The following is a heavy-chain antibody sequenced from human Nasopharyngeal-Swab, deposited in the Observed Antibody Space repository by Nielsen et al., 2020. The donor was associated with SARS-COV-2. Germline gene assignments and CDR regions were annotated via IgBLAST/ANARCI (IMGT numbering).Heavy chain of an antibody. CDR1: GGSISSTSYY. CDR2: IYYTGST. CDR3: AKTLSITTVRGVIPQYFDY. J-gene: IGHJ4*02. Sequence: SETLSLTCTVSGGSISSTSYYWVWIRQPPGKGLEWIGDIYYTGSTYYNPSLKSRVTLSVDTSKHQFSLKLTSVTAADTAVYYCAKTLSITTVRGVIPQYFDYWGQGTLVTVSS. V-gene: IGHV4-39*07. D-gene: IGHD3-10*01.